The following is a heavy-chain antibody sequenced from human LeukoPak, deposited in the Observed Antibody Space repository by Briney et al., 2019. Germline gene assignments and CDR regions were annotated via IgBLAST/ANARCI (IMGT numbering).Heavy chain of an antibody. CDR1: GFTFSSYA. CDR2: IYSDGST. CDR3: ARVWYTSSWGERYYFDY. J-gene: IGHJ4*02. D-gene: IGHD6-13*01. Sequence: GGSLRLSCAASGFTFSSYAMSWVRQAPGKGLEWVSVIYSDGSTYYADSVKARFTISRDDSKNTLYLQMNSLRAEDTAVYYCARVWYTSSWGERYYFDYWGQGTLVTVSS. V-gene: IGHV3-66*01.